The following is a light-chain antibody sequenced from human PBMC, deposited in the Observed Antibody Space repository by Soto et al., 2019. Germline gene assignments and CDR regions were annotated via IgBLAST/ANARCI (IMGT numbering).Light chain of an antibody. CDR3: QQYDNFSGFT. J-gene: IGKJ3*01. V-gene: IGKV1-33*01. Sequence: DIQKTQSPSSLSASVGDRVTITCQASQDISNYLNWYQQKPGIAPKLLIYDASNLETGVPSRFSGSGSGTDFTFTISSLQPEDIATYYCQQYDNFSGFTFGPGTKVDIK. CDR1: QDISNY. CDR2: DAS.